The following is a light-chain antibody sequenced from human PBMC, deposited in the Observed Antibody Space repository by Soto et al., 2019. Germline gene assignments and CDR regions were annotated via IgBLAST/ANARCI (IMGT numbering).Light chain of an antibody. Sequence: QSALTQPPSASGSPGQSVTISCTGTSSDVGGYNYVSWYQRHPGKAPKLMIYEVSERPSGVPDRFSGSKSDNTASLTVSGLQAEDEADYYCSSYAGSNIYVFGTGTKLTVL. CDR2: EVS. CDR3: SSYAGSNIYV. CDR1: SSDVGGYNY. V-gene: IGLV2-8*01. J-gene: IGLJ1*01.